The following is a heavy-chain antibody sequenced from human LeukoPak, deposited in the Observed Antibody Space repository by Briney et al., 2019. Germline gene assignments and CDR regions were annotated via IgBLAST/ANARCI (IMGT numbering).Heavy chain of an antibody. J-gene: IGHJ5*02. CDR2: ISGSGGST. Sequence: GGSLRLSCAASGFTFSSYAMSWVRQAPGKGLEWVSAISGSGGSTYYADSVKGRFTISRDNSKNTLYLQMNSLRAEDTAVYYCAAEGIVVPAAISRFDPWGPGTLATVSS. CDR3: AAEGIVVPAAISRFDP. CDR1: GFTFSSYA. D-gene: IGHD2-2*01. V-gene: IGHV3-23*01.